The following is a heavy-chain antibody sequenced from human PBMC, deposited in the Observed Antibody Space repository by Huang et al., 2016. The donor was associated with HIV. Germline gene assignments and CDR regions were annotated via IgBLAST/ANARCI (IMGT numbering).Heavy chain of an antibody. J-gene: IGHJ2*01. CDR1: GGSFTNYY. CDR2: INNGGRP. CDR3: VRGPRYVSADWYARLRNYWFFDL. D-gene: IGHD3-9*01. Sequence: QQQLQQWGAGLLKPSETLSLTCAVYGGSFTNYYWGWIRQPPGKGLEWIGDINNGGRPQYSPSLNSRVTISLDTSKNQVSLKLTSVSAADTAVYYCVRGPRYVSADWYARLRNYWFFDLWGRGSLVSVSS. V-gene: IGHV4-34*01.